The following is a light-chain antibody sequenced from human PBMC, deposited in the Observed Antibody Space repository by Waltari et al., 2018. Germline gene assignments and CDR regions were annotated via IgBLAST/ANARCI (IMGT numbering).Light chain of an antibody. CDR3: QQYYSTPRT. CDR1: HSVLYSSNNKNY. CDR2: LAS. J-gene: IGKJ3*01. Sequence: DIVMTQSPDSLAVSLGERATINCKYSHSVLYSSNNKNYLAWYQQKPGQLRKLLIYLASTRESGVPDRFSGSESGTDFTLTISSLQAEDVAVYYWQQYYSTPRTFGPVTKVDIK. V-gene: IGKV4-1*01.